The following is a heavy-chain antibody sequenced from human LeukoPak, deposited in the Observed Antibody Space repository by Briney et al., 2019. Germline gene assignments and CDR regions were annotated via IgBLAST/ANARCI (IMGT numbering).Heavy chain of an antibody. J-gene: IGHJ4*02. CDR2: MNTKSGNT. CDR3: ARVDGSPDY. Sequence: ASVKVSCKASGYTFTRYDTNWVRQATGQGLEWMGWMNTKSGNTGHAQKFQGRVTITRDTSTSTVYMELSSLRSEDTAVYFCARVDGSPDYWGQGTLVTVSS. V-gene: IGHV1-8*03. CDR1: GYTFTRYD. D-gene: IGHD2-15*01.